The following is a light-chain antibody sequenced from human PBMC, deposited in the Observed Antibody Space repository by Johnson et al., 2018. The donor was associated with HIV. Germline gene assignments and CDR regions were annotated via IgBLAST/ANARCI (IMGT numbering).Light chain of an antibody. V-gene: IGLV1-51*02. Sequence: QSVLTQPPSVSAAPGQKVTISCSGSSSNIGNNYVSWYQHLPGTAPKLLIYENNKRPSGIPDRFSGSKSGTSATLGITVLQTGDEADYYCGTWDSSLSVEVFGTGTKVTVL. CDR2: ENN. CDR3: GTWDSSLSVEV. J-gene: IGLJ1*01. CDR1: SSNIGNNY.